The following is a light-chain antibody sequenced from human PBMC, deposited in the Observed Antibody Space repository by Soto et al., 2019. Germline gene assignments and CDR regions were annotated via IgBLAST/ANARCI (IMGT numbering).Light chain of an antibody. V-gene: IGLV2-14*01. CDR1: NSDVNY. Sequence: QSVLTQPASVSGAPGQSITISCTATNSDVNYVSWHQQHPGKAPKLMIYEVINRSSGVSARFSGSKSGNTAPLTISGLQAEDEADYYCSSSTSSNTFVFGTGTKVTVL. J-gene: IGLJ1*01. CDR2: EVI. CDR3: SSSTSSNTFV.